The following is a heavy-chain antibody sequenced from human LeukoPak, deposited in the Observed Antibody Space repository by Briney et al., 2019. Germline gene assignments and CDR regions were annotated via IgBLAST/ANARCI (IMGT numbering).Heavy chain of an antibody. Sequence: PSETPSLTCIVSGGSISSYYRNWIRQSPGKGLEWIGRFYSSVSTDYNPSLKRRVTMSVDTSKNQFSLKLSSVTPEDTAVYYCAREDRRLPDPTRSFDYWGQGTLVTVSS. CDR2: FYSSVST. D-gene: IGHD1-14*01. CDR3: AREDRRLPDPTRSFDY. V-gene: IGHV4-4*07. CDR1: GGSISSYY. J-gene: IGHJ4*02.